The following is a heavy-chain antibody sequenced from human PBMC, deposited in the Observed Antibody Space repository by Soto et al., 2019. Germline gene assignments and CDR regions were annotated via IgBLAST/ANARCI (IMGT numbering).Heavy chain of an antibody. CDR3: AKLSSLWPLPKGRYFDR. Sequence: EVQLLESGGGLVHPGGSVRLSCAASGFTFSSYAMSWVRQAPGKGLEWVSLIGAGGLTSYYADSVEGRFTISRDNSKNTLYLQMHSLRIEDSAVYHCAKLSSLWPLPKGRYFDRWGQGTLVTVSS. J-gene: IGHJ4*02. V-gene: IGHV3-23*01. CDR1: GFTFSSYA. D-gene: IGHD6-13*01. CDR2: IGAGGLTS.